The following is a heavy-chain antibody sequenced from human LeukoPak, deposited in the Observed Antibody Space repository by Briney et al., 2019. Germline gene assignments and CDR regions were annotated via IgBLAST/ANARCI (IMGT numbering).Heavy chain of an antibody. CDR3: ARGRGSGWYRDY. D-gene: IGHD6-19*01. V-gene: IGHV4-34*01. Sequence: SSETLSLTCAVYGGSFSGYYWSWIRQPPGKGLEWIGEINHSGSTNYNPSLKSRVTISVDTSKNQFSLKLSSVTAADTAVYYCARGRGSGWYRDYWGQGTLVTVSS. J-gene: IGHJ4*02. CDR2: INHSGST. CDR1: GGSFSGYY.